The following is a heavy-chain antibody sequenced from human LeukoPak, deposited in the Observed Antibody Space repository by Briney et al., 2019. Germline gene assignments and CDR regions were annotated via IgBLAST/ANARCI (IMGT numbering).Heavy chain of an antibody. CDR3: ARPTLPYLPSNWFDP. CDR1: GFTFSSYW. CDR2: INTDGSST. J-gene: IGHJ5*02. Sequence: PGGSLRLSCAASGFTFSSYWMHWVRQAPGKGLVWVSRINTDGSSTSYADSVKGRFTISRDNAKNTLYLQMNSLRAEDTAVYYCARPTLPYLPSNWFDPWGQGTLVTVSS. V-gene: IGHV3-74*01.